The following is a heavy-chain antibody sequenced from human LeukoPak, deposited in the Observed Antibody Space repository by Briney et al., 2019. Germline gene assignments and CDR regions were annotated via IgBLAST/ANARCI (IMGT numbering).Heavy chain of an antibody. CDR1: GYTFTSYG. D-gene: IGHD3-3*01. Sequence: ASVKVSCKTSGYTFTSYGVSWVRQAPGQGLAWMGWISGYNGVTRYPQTFQDRITMTTDTSASTVYMELKNLTSDDTAVYFCARDFSNFGDFWGQGTLITVSA. CDR3: ARDFSNFGDF. J-gene: IGHJ4*02. CDR2: ISGYNGVT. V-gene: IGHV1-18*01.